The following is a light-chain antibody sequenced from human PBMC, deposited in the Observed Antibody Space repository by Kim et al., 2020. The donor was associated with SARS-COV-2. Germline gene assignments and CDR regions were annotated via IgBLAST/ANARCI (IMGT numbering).Light chain of an antibody. CDR1: SGYSNYK. CDR3: GADHGSGSNSVV. CDR2: VGTGGIVG. J-gene: IGLJ2*01. Sequence: QPVLTQPPSASASLGASVTLACTLSSGYSNYKVDWYQQRPGKGPRFVMRVGTGGIVGSKGDGIPDRFSVLGSGLNRYLTIKNFQEEDESDYHCGADHGSGSNSVVFGGGTQLTVL. V-gene: IGLV9-49*01.